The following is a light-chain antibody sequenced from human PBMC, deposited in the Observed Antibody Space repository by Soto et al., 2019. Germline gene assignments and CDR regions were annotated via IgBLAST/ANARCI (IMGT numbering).Light chain of an antibody. CDR3: QTWGTGTGV. V-gene: IGLV4-69*01. Sequence: QLVLTQSPSASASLGAPVKLTCTLSSGHSSYAIAWHQQQPEKGPRYLMKLNSDGSHTKGDGIPDRFSGSSSGAERYLTISSLQSEDEADYYCQTWGTGTGVFGGGTKLTVL. J-gene: IGLJ3*02. CDR1: SGHSSYA. CDR2: LNSDGSH.